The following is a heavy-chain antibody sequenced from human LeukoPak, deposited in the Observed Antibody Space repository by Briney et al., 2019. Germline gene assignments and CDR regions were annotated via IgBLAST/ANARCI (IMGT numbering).Heavy chain of an antibody. CDR2: LYYSGST. CDR3: APSINFDAFDV. V-gene: IGHV4-39*01. CDR1: GGSISSSSYY. Sequence: PSETLSLTCAVSGGSISSSSYYWGWIRQPPGKGLEWLGSLYYSGSTYYDPSLKSRLTISVDTSTNQFSLKLSSLTAGDTAVYSCAPSINFDAFDVWGQGTKVTVSS. D-gene: IGHD3-9*01. J-gene: IGHJ3*01.